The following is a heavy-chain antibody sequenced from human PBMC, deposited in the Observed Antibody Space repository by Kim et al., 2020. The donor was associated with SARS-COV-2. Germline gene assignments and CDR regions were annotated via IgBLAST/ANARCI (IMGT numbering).Heavy chain of an antibody. Sequence: GGSLRLSCAASGFTFSSYGMHWVRQAPGKGLEWVAVISYDGSNKYYADSVKGRFTISRDNSKNTLYLQMNSLRAEDTAVYYCAKDGSYDSSGYYDPLCYYYMDVWGKGTTVTVSS. CDR3: AKDGSYDSSGYYDPLCYYYMDV. CDR1: GFTFSSYG. V-gene: IGHV3-30*18. CDR2: ISYDGSNK. D-gene: IGHD3-22*01. J-gene: IGHJ6*03.